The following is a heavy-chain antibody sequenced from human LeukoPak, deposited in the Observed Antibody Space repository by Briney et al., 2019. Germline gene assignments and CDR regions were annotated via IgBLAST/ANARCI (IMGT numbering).Heavy chain of an antibody. Sequence: QTGGSLRLSCAASGFTFSTYGMHWVRQAPGKGLEWVAVISNDGSDKYYADSVKGRFTISRDNSKNTLYLQMNSLRAEDTAVYYCANNGDGSYFDYWGQGTLVTVSS. CDR3: ANNGDGSYFDY. CDR1: GFTFSTYG. V-gene: IGHV3-30*18. J-gene: IGHJ4*02. D-gene: IGHD4-17*01. CDR2: ISNDGSDK.